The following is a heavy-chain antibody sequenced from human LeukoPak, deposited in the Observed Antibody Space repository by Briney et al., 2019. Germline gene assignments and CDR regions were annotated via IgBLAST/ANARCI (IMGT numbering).Heavy chain of an antibody. J-gene: IGHJ4*02. CDR2: ISRSSSSI. CDR1: GFTFSTYS. CDR3: ARMVGANWGPDY. D-gene: IGHD7-27*01. Sequence: GGSLRLSCAASGFTFSTYSMNWVRQAPGKGLEWVSSISRSSSSIYYADSVKGRFTISRDNAKNSLYLQMNSLRAEDTAVYYCARMVGANWGPDYWGQGTLVTVSS. V-gene: IGHV3-21*01.